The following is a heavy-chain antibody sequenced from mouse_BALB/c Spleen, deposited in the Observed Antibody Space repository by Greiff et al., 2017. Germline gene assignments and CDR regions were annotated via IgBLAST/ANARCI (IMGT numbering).Heavy chain of an antibody. CDR2: IWAGGST. D-gene: IGHD1-1*01. V-gene: IGHV2-9*02. Sequence: VKLVESGPGLVAPSQSLSITCTVSGFSLTSYGVHWVRQPPGKGLEWLGVIWAGGSTNYNSALMSRLSISKDNSKSQVFLKMNSLQTDDTAMYYCARSYGSSPPFAYWGQGTLVTVSA. CDR1: GFSLTSYG. J-gene: IGHJ3*01. CDR3: ARSYGSSPPFAY.